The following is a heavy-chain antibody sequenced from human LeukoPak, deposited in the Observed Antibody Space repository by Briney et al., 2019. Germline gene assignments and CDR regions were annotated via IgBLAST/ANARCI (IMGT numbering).Heavy chain of an antibody. CDR1: GYSFTSYW. Sequence: GESLKISCKGSGYSFTSYWIGWVRQMPGKGLEWLGIIYPGDSDTRYSPSFQGQVPISADKSISTAYLQWSSLKASDTAMYYCARVVDTAMDNNWFDPWGQGTLVTVSS. CDR3: ARVVDTAMDNNWFDP. CDR2: IYPGDSDT. J-gene: IGHJ5*02. D-gene: IGHD5-18*01. V-gene: IGHV5-51*01.